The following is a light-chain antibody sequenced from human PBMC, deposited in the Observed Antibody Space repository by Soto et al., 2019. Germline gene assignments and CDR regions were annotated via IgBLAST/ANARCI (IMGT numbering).Light chain of an antibody. Sequence: VLTQPPSASALPGPSIKLTCTLSSEDSTYTIEWYQHRPGRSPQYIMKVKRDGNHGTGDGIPDRFMGSCAGADRYLAFSNLQSDDEAEYHGEESHSIAGQVAYVFGTGTKLTVL. V-gene: IGLV4-3*01. CDR3: EESHSIAGQVAYV. CDR2: VKRDGNH. CDR1: SEDSTYT. J-gene: IGLJ1*01.